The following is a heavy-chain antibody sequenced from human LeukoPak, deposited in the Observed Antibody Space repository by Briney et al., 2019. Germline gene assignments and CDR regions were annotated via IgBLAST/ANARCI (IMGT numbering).Heavy chain of an antibody. Sequence: SQTLSLTCSVSGGSISSGGFYWSWIRQPPGKGLEWIGYIHSSGNTYYNPSLKSRVTISVDTSKNQFSLKLSSVTAADTAVYYCARVLRFLEWSPTYYYYMDVWGKGTTVTVSS. CDR1: GGSISSGGFY. CDR2: IHSSGNT. CDR3: ARVLRFLEWSPTYYYYMDV. J-gene: IGHJ6*03. V-gene: IGHV4-30-4*01. D-gene: IGHD3-3*01.